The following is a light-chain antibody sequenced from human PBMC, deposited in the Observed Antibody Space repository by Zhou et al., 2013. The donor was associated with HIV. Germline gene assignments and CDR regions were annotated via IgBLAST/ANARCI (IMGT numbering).Light chain of an antibody. CDR2: GAS. J-gene: IGKJ2*01. Sequence: EIVLTQSPATLSVSPGERATLSCRASQSVTTDLAWYQQKPGQAPRLLVHGASTRATAIPARFSGSGSGTEFTLTITSIQSEDFAVYYCQQYTDWPSFTFGQGTNLEIK. V-gene: IGKV3-15*01. CDR1: QSVTTD. CDR3: QQYTDWPSFT.